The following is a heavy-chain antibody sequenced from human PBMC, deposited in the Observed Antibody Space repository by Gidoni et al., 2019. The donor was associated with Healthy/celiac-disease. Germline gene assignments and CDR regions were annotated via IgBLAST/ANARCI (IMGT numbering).Heavy chain of an antibody. D-gene: IGHD3-10*01. CDR3: ARDRLLWFGEPLGGDY. CDR1: GFTFRRYW. Sequence: EVQLVESGGGLVQPGGSLRLSCAASGFTFRRYWMSWVRQAPGKGLEWVANIKQDGSEKYYVDSVKGRFTISRDNAKNSLYLQMNSLRAEDTAVCYCARDRLLWFGEPLGGDYWGQGTLVTVSS. CDR2: IKQDGSEK. V-gene: IGHV3-7*01. J-gene: IGHJ4*02.